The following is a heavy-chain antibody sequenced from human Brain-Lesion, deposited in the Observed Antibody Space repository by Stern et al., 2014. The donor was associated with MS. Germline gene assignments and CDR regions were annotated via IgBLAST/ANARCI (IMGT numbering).Heavy chain of an antibody. Sequence: QDQLVESGAEVKKPGASVKVSCKASGYTFISYAMQWVRQAPGQRLEWMGRINGVDDKTKYSHKFQGRVTITRDTSANTVYMELSSLRSEDTAVYYCARDDHRDSSGHYAPFDYWGQGTRVTVSS. CDR1: GYTFISYA. CDR2: INGVDDKT. J-gene: IGHJ4*02. D-gene: IGHD3-22*01. V-gene: IGHV1-3*01. CDR3: ARDDHRDSSGHYAPFDY.